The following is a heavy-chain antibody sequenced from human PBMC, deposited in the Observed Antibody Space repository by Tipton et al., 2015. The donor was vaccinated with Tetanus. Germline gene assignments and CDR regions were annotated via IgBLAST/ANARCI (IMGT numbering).Heavy chain of an antibody. J-gene: IGHJ4*02. CDR2: VYYSGRT. CDR1: GGSINTGDYY. D-gene: IGHD3-10*01. V-gene: IGHV4-30-4*01. Sequence: TLSLTCNVSGGSINTGDYYWSWIRQSPGKGLEWIGHVYYSGRTYYNPPLKSRVTISADMSKNQFSLKLTSVTAADTATYYCARMGFPYGQVAYWGQGTLVPVAS. CDR3: ARMGFPYGQVAY.